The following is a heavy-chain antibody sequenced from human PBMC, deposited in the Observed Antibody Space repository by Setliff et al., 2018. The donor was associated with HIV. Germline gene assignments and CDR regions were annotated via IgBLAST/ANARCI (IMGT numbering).Heavy chain of an antibody. CDR3: ARDEGVVAATETYYYNGFDV. CDR2: IYYSGST. V-gene: IGHV4-31*03. Sequence: PSETLSLTCTVSGGSITSGTYYWNWIRQHPGKGLEWIGYIYYSGSTYYNPSLKSRITISVDTSKNQFSLTLTSVTAADTAVYYCARDEGVVAATETYYYNGFDVWGQGTTVTVSS. J-gene: IGHJ6*02. D-gene: IGHD2-15*01. CDR1: GGSITSGTYY.